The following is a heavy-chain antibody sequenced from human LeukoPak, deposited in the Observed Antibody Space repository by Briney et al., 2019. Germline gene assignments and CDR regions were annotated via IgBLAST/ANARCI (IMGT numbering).Heavy chain of an antibody. CDR3: ARVTKYVWFGELLSSYYYYGMDV. CDR2: IYYSGST. V-gene: IGHV4-59*01. CDR1: GGSISSYY. D-gene: IGHD3-10*01. Sequence: SETLSLTCTVSGGSISSYYWSWIRQPPGKGLEWIGYIYYSGSTNYNPSLKSRVTISVDTSKNQFSLKLSSVTAADTAVYYCARVTKYVWFGELLSSYYYYGMDVWGQGTTVTVS. J-gene: IGHJ6*02.